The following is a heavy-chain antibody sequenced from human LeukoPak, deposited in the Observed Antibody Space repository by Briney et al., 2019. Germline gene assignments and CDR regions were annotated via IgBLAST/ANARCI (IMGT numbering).Heavy chain of an antibody. CDR3: ARTGDIVVVPAAYYFDY. Sequence: SETLSLTCTVSGGSISSSSYYWGWIRQPPGKGLEWIGSIYYSGSTYYNPSLKSRVTISVDTSKNQYSLKLSSVTAADTAVYYCARTGDIVVVPAAYYFDYWGQGTLVTVSS. CDR1: GGSISSSSYY. CDR2: IYYSGST. V-gene: IGHV4-39*07. D-gene: IGHD2-2*01. J-gene: IGHJ4*02.